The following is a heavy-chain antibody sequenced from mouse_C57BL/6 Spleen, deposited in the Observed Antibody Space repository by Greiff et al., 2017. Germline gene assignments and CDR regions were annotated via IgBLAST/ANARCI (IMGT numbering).Heavy chain of an antibody. CDR1: GYSFTSYY. Sequence: VKLMESGPELVKPGASVKISCKASGYSFTSYYIHWVKQRPGQGLEWIGWIYPGSGNTKYNEKFKGKATLTADTSSSTAYMQLSSLTSEDSAVYYGARRELGRDWYVDVWGTGTTVTVSS. V-gene: IGHV1-66*01. CDR3: ARRELGRDWYVDV. D-gene: IGHD4-1*01. CDR2: IYPGSGNT. J-gene: IGHJ1*03.